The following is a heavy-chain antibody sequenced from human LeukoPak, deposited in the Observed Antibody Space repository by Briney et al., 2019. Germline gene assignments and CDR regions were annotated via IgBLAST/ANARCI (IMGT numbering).Heavy chain of an antibody. CDR1: GFTFSNAW. CDR2: IKSKTDGGTT. D-gene: IGHD3-22*01. V-gene: IGHV3-15*07. Sequence: GESLRLSCAASGFTFSNAWMNWVRQAPGKGLEWVGRIKSKTDGGTTDYAAPVKGRFTISRDDSKNTLYLQMNSLKTEDTAVYYCSTTYYYDSSEGYWSQGTLVTVSS. CDR3: STTYYYDSSEGY. J-gene: IGHJ4*02.